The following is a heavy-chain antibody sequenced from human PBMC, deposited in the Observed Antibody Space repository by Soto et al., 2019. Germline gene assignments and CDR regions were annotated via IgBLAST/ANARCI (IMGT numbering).Heavy chain of an antibody. CDR2: IIPIFGTA. Sequence: QVQLVQSGAEVKKPVSAGKVSCQASGVTFSSYAISWVRPAPGQGLEWMGGIIPIFGTANYAQKFQGRVTITADESKSTVYMELRSLRSEDTAVYYCARPSSRSGSYQCDYYYGLDVWGHGTPVTVSS. J-gene: IGHJ6*02. CDR1: GVTFSSYA. CDR3: ARPSSRSGSYQCDYYYGLDV. V-gene: IGHV1-69*01. D-gene: IGHD1-26*01.